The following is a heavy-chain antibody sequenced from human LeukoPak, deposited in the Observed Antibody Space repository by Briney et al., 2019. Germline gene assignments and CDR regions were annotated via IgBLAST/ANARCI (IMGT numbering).Heavy chain of an antibody. V-gene: IGHV1-46*01. CDR1: GYTFTSYY. J-gene: IGHJ3*02. CDR2: INPSGGST. D-gene: IGHD2-2*01. CDR3: ARAGWVGCSSTRCYVSAFDI. Sequence: GASVKVSCKASGYTFTSYYMHWVRQAPGQGREWMGIINPSGGSTSYAQKFQGRVTMTRDTSTSTVYMELSSLGSEDTAVYYCARAGWVGCSSTRCYVSAFDIWGQGTMVTVSS.